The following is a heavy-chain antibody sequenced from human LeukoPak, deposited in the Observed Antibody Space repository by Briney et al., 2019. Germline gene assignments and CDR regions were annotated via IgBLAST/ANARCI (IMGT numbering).Heavy chain of an antibody. CDR2: IKQDGSEK. Sequence: GGSLRLSCAASGFTFSSYWMSWVRQAPGKGLEWVANIKQDGSEKYYVDSVKGRFTISGDNAKNSLYLQMNSLRAEDTAVYYCAREEGIAAAAYFDYWGQGTLVTVSS. CDR3: AREEGIAAAAYFDY. D-gene: IGHD6-13*01. V-gene: IGHV3-7*01. CDR1: GFTFSSYW. J-gene: IGHJ4*02.